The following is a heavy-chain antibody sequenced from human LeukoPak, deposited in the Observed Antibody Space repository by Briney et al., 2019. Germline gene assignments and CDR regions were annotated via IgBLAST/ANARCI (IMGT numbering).Heavy chain of an antibody. V-gene: IGHV3-23*01. Sequence: GGSLRLSCGASGFTFSNYAMTWVRQAPGKGLEWVSAISGGGGSTYYADSVKGRFTISRDISKNTLYLQLSSLRAEDTAVYYCAKGSRSTWSYYFDYWGRGTPVTVSS. D-gene: IGHD6-13*01. CDR1: GFTFSNYA. J-gene: IGHJ4*02. CDR2: ISGGGGST. CDR3: AKGSRSTWSYYFDY.